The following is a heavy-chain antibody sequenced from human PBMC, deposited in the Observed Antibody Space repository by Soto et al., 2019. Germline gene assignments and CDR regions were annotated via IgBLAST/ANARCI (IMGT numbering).Heavy chain of an antibody. V-gene: IGHV4-30-4*01. Sequence: SETLSLTCTVSGGSISSGDYYWSWIRQPPGKGLEWIGYIYYSGSTYYNPSLKSRVTISVDTSKNQFSLKLSSMTAADTAVYYCATVDYDFWSGLAYWGQGTLVTVSS. D-gene: IGHD3-3*01. CDR3: ATVDYDFWSGLAY. CDR1: GGSISSGDYY. J-gene: IGHJ4*02. CDR2: IYYSGST.